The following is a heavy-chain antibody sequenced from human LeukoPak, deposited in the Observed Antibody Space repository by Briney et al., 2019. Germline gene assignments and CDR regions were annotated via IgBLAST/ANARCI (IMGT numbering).Heavy chain of an antibody. J-gene: IGHJ4*02. CDR3: AKDLPYDSSGYYGDY. V-gene: IGHV3-23*01. D-gene: IGHD3-22*01. Sequence: GGSLRLSCAASGFTFSSYAMSWVRQAPGKGLEGVSAISGSGGSTYYADSVKGRFTISRDNSKNTLYPQMNSLRAEDTAVYYCAKDLPYDSSGYYGDYWGQETLVTVSS. CDR2: ISGSGGST. CDR1: GFTFSSYA.